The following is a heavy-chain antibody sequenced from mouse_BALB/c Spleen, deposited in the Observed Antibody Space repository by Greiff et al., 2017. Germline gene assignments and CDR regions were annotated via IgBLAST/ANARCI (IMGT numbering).Heavy chain of an antibody. CDR1: GFTFSSFG. V-gene: IGHV5-17*02. CDR2: ISSGSSTI. D-gene: IGHD1-1*01. J-gene: IGHJ4*01. CDR3: ARSPITTVVGNAMDY. Sequence: EVMLVESGGGLVQPGGSRKLSCAASGFTFSSFGMHWVRQAPEKGLEWVAYISSGSSTIYYADTVKGRCTISRDNPKNTLFLQMTSLRSEDTAMYYCARSPITTVVGNAMDYWGQGTSVTVSS.